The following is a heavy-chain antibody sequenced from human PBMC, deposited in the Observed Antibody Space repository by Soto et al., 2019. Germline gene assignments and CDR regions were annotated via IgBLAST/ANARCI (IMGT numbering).Heavy chain of an antibody. CDR3: ARDRPYYGDYMGDS. CDR1: GYTFTSYV. V-gene: IGHV1-3*01. D-gene: IGHD4-17*01. J-gene: IGHJ4*02. CDR2: INAGNGNT. Sequence: QVQLVQSGAEVKKPGASVKVSCKASGYTFTSYVLHWVRQAPGQRPEWMGWINAGNGNTKYSQNFQGRVTISKNTSASTVYIELRRLKSEDTAVSSCARDRPYYGDYMGDSWGQGTLVAVSS.